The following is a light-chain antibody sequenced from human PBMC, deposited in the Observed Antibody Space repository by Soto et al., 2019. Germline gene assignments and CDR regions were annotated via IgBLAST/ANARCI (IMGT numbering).Light chain of an antibody. CDR1: SSNIGAGSD. V-gene: IGLV1-40*01. CDR3: QSYDSSLSAWV. Sequence: VLTQPPPVSGAPGQRVTISCTGSSSNIGAGSDVHWYQQVPGTAPKLLVYGSYNRPSGVPDRFSGSKSGTSASLAITGLQAEDEADFYCQSYDSSLSAWVFGTGTKVTVL. CDR2: GSY. J-gene: IGLJ1*01.